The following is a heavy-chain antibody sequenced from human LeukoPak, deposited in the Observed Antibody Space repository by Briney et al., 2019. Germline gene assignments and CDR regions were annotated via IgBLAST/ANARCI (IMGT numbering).Heavy chain of an antibody. V-gene: IGHV3-9*01. CDR2: INWNGGST. D-gene: IGHD3-10*01. Sequence: QPGRSLRLSCAASGFTFDDYAMHWVRQAPGKGLEWVSGINWNGGSTGYADSVKGRFTISRDNAKNSLYLQMNSLRAEDTALYHCAREAPMVRGVKGAFDIWGQGTMVTVSS. CDR1: GFTFDDYA. CDR3: AREAPMVRGVKGAFDI. J-gene: IGHJ3*02.